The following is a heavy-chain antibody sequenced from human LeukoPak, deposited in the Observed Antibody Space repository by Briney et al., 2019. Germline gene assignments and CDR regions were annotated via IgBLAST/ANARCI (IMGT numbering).Heavy chain of an antibody. CDR1: GGSISSSNYY. CDR3: ARHLGGYDDY. V-gene: IGHV4-39*07. Sequence: SETLSLTCTVSGGSISSSNYYWGWIRQPPGKGLEWVGSIYYSGSTYYNPSLKSRVTISVDTSRNQFSLKLTSVTAADTAVYYCARHLGGYDDYWGQGTLVTVSS. J-gene: IGHJ4*02. CDR2: IYYSGST. D-gene: IGHD5-12*01.